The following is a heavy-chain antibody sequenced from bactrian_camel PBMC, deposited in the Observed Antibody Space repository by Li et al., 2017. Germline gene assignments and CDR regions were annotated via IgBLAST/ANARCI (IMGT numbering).Heavy chain of an antibody. CDR2: HYTGTATT. CDR3: AAGSWFRCHVEANPRVFGY. CDR1: LYIYSSYC. J-gene: IGHJ6*01. Sequence: HVQLVESGGGAVQAGGSLRLSCEISLYIYSSYCMSWFRQTPGKERAAVATHYTGTATTYYADSVKGRFTISKDNAKNTLYLQMNNLKPDDTAMYYCAAGSWFRCHVEANPRVFGYWGQGTQVTVS. D-gene: IGHD6*01. V-gene: IGHV3S1*01.